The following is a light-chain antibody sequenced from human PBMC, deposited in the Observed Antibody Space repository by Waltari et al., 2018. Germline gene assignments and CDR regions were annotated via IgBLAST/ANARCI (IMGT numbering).Light chain of an antibody. V-gene: IGKV4-1*01. CDR2: WAS. J-gene: IGKJ1*01. CDR3: HQYYSSPRT. Sequence: DIVITHSPASLAVSLGESATLSCTCSQSVLHSTNNKNYLAWYHQKPGQSPKLLIDWASTRASGVPDRFSGSGSDTDFTLTISSLQAEDVAVYYGHQYYSSPRTFGQGTKVEIK. CDR1: QSVLHSTNNKNY.